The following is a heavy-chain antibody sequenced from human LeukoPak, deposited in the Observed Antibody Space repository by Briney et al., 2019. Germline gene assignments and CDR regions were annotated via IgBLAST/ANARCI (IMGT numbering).Heavy chain of an antibody. CDR1: GGSISSSSYY. CDR2: IYYSGST. D-gene: IGHD3-10*01. CDR3: AREVGPSYFDF. Sequence: EASETLSLTCTVSGGSISSSSYYWGWIRQPPGKGLEWIGSIYYSGSTYYNPSLKSRVTISVDTSKNQFSLKLRSVTAADTAMYYCAREVGPSYFDFWGQGTLVSVSS. V-gene: IGHV4-39*07. J-gene: IGHJ4*02.